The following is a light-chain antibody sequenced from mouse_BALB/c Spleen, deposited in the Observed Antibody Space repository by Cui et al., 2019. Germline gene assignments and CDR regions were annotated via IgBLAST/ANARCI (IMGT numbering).Light chain of an antibody. CDR1: SSVSY. CDR2: LTS. Sequence: QMVLTKSPALMSASPGEKVTMTCSASSSVSYMYWYQQKPRSSPKPWIYLTSNLASGVPARFSGSGSGTCYSLTISSMEAEDAATYYCHQWSSNPPTFGSGTKLEIK. J-gene: IGKJ4*01. CDR3: HQWSSNPPT. V-gene: IGKV4-68*01.